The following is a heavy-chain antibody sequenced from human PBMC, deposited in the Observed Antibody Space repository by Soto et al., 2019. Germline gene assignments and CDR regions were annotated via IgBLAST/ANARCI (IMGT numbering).Heavy chain of an antibody. CDR2: ISFDESKK. CDR1: GFTFSTYV. CDR3: ARDQLERGSYHCDSSAYPPDS. V-gene: IGHV3-30*03. Sequence: QVQLVESGGGVVQPGRSLRLSCAASGFTFSTYVMHWVRQAPGKGLEWVAVISFDESKKYYADSVKGRFTISRDNSKNTLYLQMNSLRAEDTAVYYCARDQLERGSYHCDSSAYPPDSWGQGTLVTVSS. D-gene: IGHD3-22*01. J-gene: IGHJ4*02.